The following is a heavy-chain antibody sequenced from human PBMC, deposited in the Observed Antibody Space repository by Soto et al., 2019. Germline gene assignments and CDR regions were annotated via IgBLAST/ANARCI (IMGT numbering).Heavy chain of an antibody. V-gene: IGHV4-59*01. CDR2: MYYSGST. D-gene: IGHD6-6*01. CDR1: GGSISSYY. CDR3: ARVAVESSSWYYYYYMDV. Sequence: PSETLSLTCTVPGGSISSYYWSWIRQPPGKGLEWIGYMYYSGSTNYNPSLKSRVSISVDTSKNHFSLKLSSVTAADTAVYYFARVAVESSSWYYYYYMDVWGKGTTVTVSS. J-gene: IGHJ6*03.